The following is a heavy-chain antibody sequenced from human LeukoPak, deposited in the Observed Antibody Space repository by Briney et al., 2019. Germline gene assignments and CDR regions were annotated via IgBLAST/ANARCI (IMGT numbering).Heavy chain of an antibody. CDR2: IYYRGST. CDR1: AGSISSYH. Sequence: SETLSLTCTVYAGSISSYHWSWLRQPPGKGLEWIGYIYYRGSTNYNPSLKSRVTISVDTSKNQFSLKLTSVTAADTAVYYCARSGTITNYCFDYWGQGTLVSVSS. D-gene: IGHD1-7*01. CDR3: ARSGTITNYCFDY. J-gene: IGHJ4*02. V-gene: IGHV4-59*08.